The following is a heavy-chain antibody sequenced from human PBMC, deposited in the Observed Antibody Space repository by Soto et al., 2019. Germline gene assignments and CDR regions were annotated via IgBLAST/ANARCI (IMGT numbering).Heavy chain of an antibody. D-gene: IGHD3-22*01. CDR3: ERESQYFYDGRGMCAVRDFEN. CDR1: GYSFTSYW. CDR2: IYPGDSDT. V-gene: IGHV5-51*01. Sequence: PGESLKISCKGSGYSFTSYWIGWVRQMPGKGLEWMGIIYPGDSDTRYSPSFQGQVTISADKSISTAYLQWSSLKASDTAMYYCERESQYFYDGRGMCAVRDFENWGPGTLVTVSS. J-gene: IGHJ4*02.